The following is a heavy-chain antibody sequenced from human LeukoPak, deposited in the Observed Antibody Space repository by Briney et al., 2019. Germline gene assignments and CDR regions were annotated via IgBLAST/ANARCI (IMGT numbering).Heavy chain of an antibody. CDR3: ARGLHTYDY. CDR1: GYTFTGYY. J-gene: IGHJ4*02. CDR2: IIPIFGTA. Sequence: SVKVSCKASGYTFTGYYMHWVRQAPGQGLEWMGGIIPIFGTANYAQKFQGRVTITADESTSTAYMELSSLRSEDTAVYYCARGLHTYDYWGQGTLVTVSS. D-gene: IGHD5-24*01. V-gene: IGHV1-69*13.